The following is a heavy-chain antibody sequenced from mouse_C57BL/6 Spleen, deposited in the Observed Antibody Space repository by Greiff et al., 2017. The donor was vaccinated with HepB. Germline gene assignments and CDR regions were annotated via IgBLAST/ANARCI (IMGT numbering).Heavy chain of an antibody. V-gene: IGHV1-59*01. Sequence: QVQLQQSGAELVRPGTSVKLSCKASGYTFTSYWMHWVKQRPGQGLEWIGVIDPSDSYTNYNQKFKGKATLTVDTSSSTAYMQLSSLTSEDSAVYYCAREGCWGQGTTLTVSS. CDR2: IDPSDSYT. CDR3: AREGC. CDR1: GYTFTSYW. J-gene: IGHJ2*01.